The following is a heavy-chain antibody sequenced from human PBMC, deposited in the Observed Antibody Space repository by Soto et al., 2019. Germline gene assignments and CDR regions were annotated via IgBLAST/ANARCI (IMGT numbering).Heavy chain of an antibody. CDR3: GPEYAMGV. V-gene: IGHV3-7*03. CDR2: IKEDGTAA. CDR1: GFTVNTYP. Sequence: GGSLRLSCAASGFTVNTYPMTWVRQAPGKGLEWVANIKEDGTAAKYVDSVKGRFTISRDNAKNSLYLQMNSLRAEDMAILLRGPEYAMGVWGKGTTLTLS. D-gene: IGHD3-9*01. J-gene: IGHJ6*04.